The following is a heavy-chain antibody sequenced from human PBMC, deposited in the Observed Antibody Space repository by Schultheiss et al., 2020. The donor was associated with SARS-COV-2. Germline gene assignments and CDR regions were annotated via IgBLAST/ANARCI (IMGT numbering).Heavy chain of an antibody. CDR3: ARGVVVRSMDV. J-gene: IGHJ6*02. D-gene: IGHD2-2*01. CDR2: IYYSGST. CDR1: GGSVSSGSYY. Sequence: SETLSLTCTVSGGSVSSGSYYWSWIRQPPGKGLEWIGYIYYSGSTYYNPSLKSRVTISVDTSKNQFSLKLSSVTAADTAVYYCARGVVVRSMDVWGQGTTVTVSS. V-gene: IGHV4-61*01.